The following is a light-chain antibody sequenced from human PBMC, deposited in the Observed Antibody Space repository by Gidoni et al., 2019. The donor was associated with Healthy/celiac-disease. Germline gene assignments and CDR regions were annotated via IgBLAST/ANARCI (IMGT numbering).Light chain of an antibody. CDR3: QQYNNWPPWT. CDR2: GAS. Sequence: EILMTHSPATLSVSPGVRATLSCRARQSVSSNLAWYQQKPGQAPRLLIYGASTRATGIPARFSGSGYGTEFTLTISRLQSEDFAVYYCQQYNNWPPWTFGQGTKVEIK. V-gene: IGKV3-15*01. J-gene: IGKJ1*01. CDR1: QSVSSN.